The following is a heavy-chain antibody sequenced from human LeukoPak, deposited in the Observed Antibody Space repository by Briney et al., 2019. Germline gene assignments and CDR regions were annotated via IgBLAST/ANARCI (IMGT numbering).Heavy chain of an antibody. Sequence: GGSLRLSCAASGFTFSSYAMHWVRQAPGRGLEWVAVISYDGSNKYYADSVKGRFTISRDNSKNTLYLQMNSLRAEDTAVYYCAVTVVDTAEFWGQGTLVTVSS. V-gene: IGHV3-30*04. CDR1: GFTFSSYA. D-gene: IGHD5-18*01. CDR3: AVTVVDTAEF. J-gene: IGHJ4*02. CDR2: ISYDGSNK.